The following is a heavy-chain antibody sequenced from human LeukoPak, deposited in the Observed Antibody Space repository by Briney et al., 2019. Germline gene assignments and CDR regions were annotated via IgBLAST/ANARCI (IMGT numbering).Heavy chain of an antibody. D-gene: IGHD2-2*01. CDR3: AKVSSTSPTNKIDY. Sequence: SGGSLRLSCAASGFTFDDYAMHWVRQAPGKGLEWVSGISWNSGSIGYADSVKGRFTISRDNAKNSLYLQMNSLRAEDTAVYYCAKVSSTSPTNKIDYWGQGTLVTVSS. V-gene: IGHV3-9*01. CDR1: GFTFDDYA. CDR2: ISWNSGSI. J-gene: IGHJ4*02.